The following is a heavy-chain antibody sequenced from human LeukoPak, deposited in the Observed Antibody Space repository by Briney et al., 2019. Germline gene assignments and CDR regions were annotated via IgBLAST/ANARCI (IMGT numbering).Heavy chain of an antibody. CDR1: GFTFSSYS. CDR2: MSSSSSYI. J-gene: IGHJ3*02. Sequence: PGGSLRLSCAASGFTFSSYSMNWVRQAPGKGLEWVPSMSSSSSYIYYADSVKGRFTISRDNAKNSLYLQMNSLRAEDTAVYYCARPTYYDSSGYYNLGDAFDIWGQGTMVTVSS. CDR3: ARPTYYDSSGYYNLGDAFDI. D-gene: IGHD3-22*01. V-gene: IGHV3-21*01.